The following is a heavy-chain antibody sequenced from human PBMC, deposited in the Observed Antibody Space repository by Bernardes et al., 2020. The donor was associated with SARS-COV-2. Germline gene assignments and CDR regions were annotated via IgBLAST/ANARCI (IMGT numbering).Heavy chain of an antibody. V-gene: IGHV3-30*01. Sequence: GGSLRLSCAASGFTFSSYAMHWVRQAPGKGLEWVAVISYDGSNKYYADSVKGRFTISRDNSKNTLYLQMNSLRAEDTAVYYCARDRAWGSYYYYYYYYMDVWGKGTTVTVSS. D-gene: IGHD3-16*01. CDR1: GFTFSSYA. J-gene: IGHJ6*03. CDR3: ARDRAWGSYYYYYYYYMDV. CDR2: ISYDGSNK.